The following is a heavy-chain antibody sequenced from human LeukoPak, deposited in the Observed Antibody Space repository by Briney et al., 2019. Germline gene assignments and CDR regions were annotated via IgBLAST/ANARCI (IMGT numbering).Heavy chain of an antibody. D-gene: IGHD6-13*01. Sequence: TGGSLRLSCAASGFTFSSYWMSWVRQAPGKGLEWLANIKQDGSEKYYVDSVKGRFTISRDNAKNSLYLQMNSLRAEDTALYYCARSGLVLVAAAANWFDPWGQGTLVTVSS. V-gene: IGHV3-7*03. J-gene: IGHJ5*02. CDR1: GFTFSSYW. CDR2: IKQDGSEK. CDR3: ARSGLVLVAAAANWFDP.